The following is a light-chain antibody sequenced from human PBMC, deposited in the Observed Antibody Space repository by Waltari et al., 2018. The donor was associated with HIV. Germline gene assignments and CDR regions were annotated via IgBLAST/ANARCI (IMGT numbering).Light chain of an antibody. Sequence: SYDLTQPPSLSVSPGQTASITCSGDKLGHKYAHWYHQKPGQSPVVVIYQDNKRPSEIPGRFSGSNSGNTATLTISGTQAMDEADYYCQAWDRSTAIFGGGTKLTVL. V-gene: IGLV3-1*01. J-gene: IGLJ2*01. CDR1: KLGHKY. CDR3: QAWDRSTAI. CDR2: QDN.